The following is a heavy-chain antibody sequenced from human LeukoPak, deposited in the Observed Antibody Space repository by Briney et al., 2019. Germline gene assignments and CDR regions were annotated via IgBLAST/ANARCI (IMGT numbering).Heavy chain of an antibody. CDR2: INPNSGGT. CDR1: RYTFTGYY. J-gene: IGHJ6*03. D-gene: IGHD3-10*01. Sequence: ASVKASCYPSRYTFTGYYVQSGRRSPGQGLEWMGWINPNSGGTNYAQKFQGRVTMTRDTSISKAYMELSRLRSDDTAVYYCAREMSLTVVWGEDYFYYYRDVWGKGTTVTVSS. CDR3: AREMSLTVVWGEDYFYYYRDV. V-gene: IGHV1-2*02.